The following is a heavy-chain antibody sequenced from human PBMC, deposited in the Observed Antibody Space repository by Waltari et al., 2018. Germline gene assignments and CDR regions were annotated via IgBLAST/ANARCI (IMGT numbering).Heavy chain of an antibody. Sequence: QVQLQESGPGLVKPSGPLSVTRAVSGDSISGTYWWSWFRQPTGKGLEWIGQTHGSGRSNSNPSLESRVTVSIDTSNNHFSPKVTSAPAADTAVYYCARDRGRGLYLDSWGQGTLVTVSP. CDR2: THGSGRS. CDR1: GDSISGTYW. V-gene: IGHV4-4*02. J-gene: IGHJ4*02. CDR3: ARDRGRGLYLDS. D-gene: IGHD2-15*01.